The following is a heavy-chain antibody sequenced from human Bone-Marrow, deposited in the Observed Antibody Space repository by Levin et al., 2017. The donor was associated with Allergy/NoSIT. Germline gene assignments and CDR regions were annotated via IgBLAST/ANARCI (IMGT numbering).Heavy chain of an antibody. CDR3: ARKTETFMVTGDF. CDR2: IYSGGST. Sequence: GESLKISCAASGFIVSKNQMTWVRQVPGKGPEWVSIIYSGGSTYYADSVKGRFTISRDSSKNTLYLQMNSLRTEDTAVYYCARKTETFMVTGDFWGQGTLVTVSS. CDR1: GFIVSKNQ. J-gene: IGHJ4*02. V-gene: IGHV3-66*01. D-gene: IGHD5-18*01.